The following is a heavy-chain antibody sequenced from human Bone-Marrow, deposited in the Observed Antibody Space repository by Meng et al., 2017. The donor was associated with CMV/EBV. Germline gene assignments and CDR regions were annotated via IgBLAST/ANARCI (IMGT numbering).Heavy chain of an antibody. V-gene: IGHV1-69*05. Sequence: SVKVSCKASGGTFSSYAISWVRQAPGQGLEWMGGIIPIFGTANYAQKLQGRVTITTDESTSTAYMELSSLRSEDTAVYYCARAFSGYDGINDGHYYGMDVWGQGTTVTVSS. CDR3: ARAFSGYDGINDGHYYGMDV. CDR2: IIPIFGTA. J-gene: IGHJ6*02. D-gene: IGHD5-12*01. CDR1: GGTFSSYA.